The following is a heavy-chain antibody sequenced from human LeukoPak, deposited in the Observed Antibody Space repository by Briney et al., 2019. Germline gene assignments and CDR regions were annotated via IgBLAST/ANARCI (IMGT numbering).Heavy chain of an antibody. CDR2: ISGSGGST. V-gene: IGHV3-23*01. J-gene: IGHJ4*02. CDR3: AKDLEGNY. CDR1: GITVSGNY. D-gene: IGHD1-1*01. Sequence: GGSLRLSCTVSGITVSGNYMSWVRQAPGKGLEWVSAISGSGGSTYYADSVKGRFTISRDNSKNTLYLQMNSLRAEDTAVYYCAKDLEGNYWGQGTLVTVSS.